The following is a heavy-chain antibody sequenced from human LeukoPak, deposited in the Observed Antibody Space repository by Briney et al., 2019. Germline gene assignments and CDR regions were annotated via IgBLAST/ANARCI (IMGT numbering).Heavy chain of an antibody. J-gene: IGHJ6*02. V-gene: IGHV4-4*02. CDR3: ASRMYYYYGMDV. CDR2: IYHSGDV. CDR1: GGSISSSNW. Sequence: PSGTLSLTCAVSGGSISSSNWWRWVRQPPGTGLEWIGEIYHSGDVNRNPPLWSRVTLSVDKSTDQFSLKLNSVTAADTAVYYCASRMYYYYGMDVWGQGTTVIVSS.